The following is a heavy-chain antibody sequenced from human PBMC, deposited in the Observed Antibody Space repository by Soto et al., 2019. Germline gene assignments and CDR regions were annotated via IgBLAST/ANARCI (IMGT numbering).Heavy chain of an antibody. CDR1: GGSISSYY. Sequence: ASETLSLTCTVSGGSISSYYWTLIRQPPGKGLEWIGYIYYSGSTNHNPSLKSRVTISVDTSKNQFSLKLSSVTAADTAVYYCARVNDFWTGYYSTNWFDPWGQGTLVTV. V-gene: IGHV4-59*01. CDR2: IYYSGST. D-gene: IGHD3-3*01. J-gene: IGHJ5*02. CDR3: ARVNDFWTGYYSTNWFDP.